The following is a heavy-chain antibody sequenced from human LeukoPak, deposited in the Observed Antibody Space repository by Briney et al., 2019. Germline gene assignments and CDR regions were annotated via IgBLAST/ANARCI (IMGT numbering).Heavy chain of an antibody. V-gene: IGHV3-74*01. CDR2: INSDGSST. Sequence: GGSLRLSCAASGFTFSSYWMHWVRQAPGKGLVWVSRINSDGSSTSYAVSVKGRFTISRDNAKNTLYLQMYSLRAEDTAVYYCARVWHYYDSSGYYFDYWGQGTLVTVSS. D-gene: IGHD3-22*01. CDR3: ARVWHYYDSSGYYFDY. CDR1: GFTFSSYW. J-gene: IGHJ4*02.